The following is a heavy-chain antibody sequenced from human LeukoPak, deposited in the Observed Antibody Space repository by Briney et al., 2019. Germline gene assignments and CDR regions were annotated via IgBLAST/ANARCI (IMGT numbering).Heavy chain of an antibody. CDR1: GFTFSSYA. J-gene: IGHJ4*02. D-gene: IGHD3-10*01. V-gene: IGHV3-23*01. CDR3: AKIMVRGVPTDY. CDR2: ISGSGGST. Sequence: GGSLRLSCAASGFTFSSYAISWVRQAPGKGLEWVSAISGSGGSTYYADSVKGRFTISRDNSKNTLYLQTNSLRAEDTAVYYCAKIMVRGVPTDYWGQGTLVTVSS.